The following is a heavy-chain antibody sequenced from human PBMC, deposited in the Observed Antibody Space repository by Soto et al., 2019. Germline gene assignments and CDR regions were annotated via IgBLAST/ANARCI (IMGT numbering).Heavy chain of an antibody. CDR1: GFTFSNYW. CDR2: INSDGSVS. J-gene: IGHJ6*03. Sequence: EVQLVESGGGLVQPGGSLRLSCAASGFTFSNYWMYWVRQAPGKGLEWVSRINSDGSVSSHADSVRGRLTISRDNVKNTLYLHMDSLRAEDTAVYFCARGDCVGGTCYSLAGSFFYYMDVWCKGTTVTVFS. V-gene: IGHV3-74*02. CDR3: ARGDCVGGTCYSLAGSFFYYMDV. D-gene: IGHD2-15*01.